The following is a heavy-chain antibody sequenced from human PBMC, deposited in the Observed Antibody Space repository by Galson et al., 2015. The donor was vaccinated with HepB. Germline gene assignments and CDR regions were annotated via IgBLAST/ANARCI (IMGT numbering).Heavy chain of an antibody. CDR3: ARGKLAAYDLWSGYHNFHYNMDV. CDR2: ISGDGSST. D-gene: IGHD3-3*01. V-gene: IGHV3-74*01. J-gene: IGHJ6*03. CDR1: GFTFSSHW. Sequence: SLRLSCAASGFTFSSHWMHWVRHVPGKGLVWVSRISGDGSSTNYADSVKGRFTISRDNAKNTLFLQMNSLRAEDAAVYYCARGKLAAYDLWSGYHNFHYNMDVWGKGTTVTVSS.